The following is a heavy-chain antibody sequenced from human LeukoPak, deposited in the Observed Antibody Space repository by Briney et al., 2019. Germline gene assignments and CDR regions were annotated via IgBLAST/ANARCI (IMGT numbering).Heavy chain of an antibody. J-gene: IGHJ6*02. CDR3: SRGPIQLWVHNGVDV. CDR2: IRSKAYRGTT. D-gene: IGHD5-18*01. CDR1: GFNFVDHA. V-gene: IGHV3-49*04. Sequence: PGGSLRLSCTTSGFNFVDHAMTWVRQAPGKGLEWVGFIRSKAYRGTTEYAASVKGRFTISRDDSKSVVYLQMSSLKSEDTAVYYCSRGPIQLWVHNGVDVWGQGTTVTVSS.